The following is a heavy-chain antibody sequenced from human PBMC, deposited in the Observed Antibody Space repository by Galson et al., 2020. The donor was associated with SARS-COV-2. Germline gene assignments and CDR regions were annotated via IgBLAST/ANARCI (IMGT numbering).Heavy chain of an antibody. D-gene: IGHD3-10*02. Sequence: GGSLRLSCAASGFTFSSYDMHWVRQATGKGLEWVSAIGTAGDTYYPGSVKGRFTISRENAKNSLYLQMNSLRAGDTAVYYCARINNVVRYRTHNYYYYDYRDVWGKGTTVTVSS. CDR2: IGTAGDT. J-gene: IGHJ6*03. V-gene: IGHV3-13*04. CDR1: GFTFSSYD. CDR3: ARINNVVRYRTHNYYYYDYRDV.